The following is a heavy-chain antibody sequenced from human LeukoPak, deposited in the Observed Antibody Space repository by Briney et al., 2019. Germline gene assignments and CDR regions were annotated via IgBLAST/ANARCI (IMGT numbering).Heavy chain of an antibody. CDR1: GYTLTELS. Sequence: ASVKVSCKVSGYTLTELSMHWVRQAPGKGLEWMGGFDPEDGETIYTQKFQGRVTMTEDTSTDTAYMELSSLRSEDAAVYYCATTFNSYGSGFDYWGQGTLVTVSS. J-gene: IGHJ4*02. CDR3: ATTFNSYGSGFDY. V-gene: IGHV1-24*01. CDR2: FDPEDGET. D-gene: IGHD3-10*01.